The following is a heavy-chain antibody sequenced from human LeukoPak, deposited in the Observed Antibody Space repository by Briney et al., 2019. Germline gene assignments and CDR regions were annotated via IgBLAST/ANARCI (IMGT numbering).Heavy chain of an antibody. CDR2: IRYDGSNK. CDR3: AKVPGGYSSSWYLNP. D-gene: IGHD6-13*01. V-gene: IGHV3-30*02. CDR1: GFTFSSYG. Sequence: PGGSLRLSCAASGFTFSSYGMHWVRQAPGKGLEWVAFIRYDGSNKYYADSVKGRFTISRDNSKNTLYLQMNSLRAEDTAVYYCAKVPGGYSSSWYLNPWGQGTLVTVSS. J-gene: IGHJ5*02.